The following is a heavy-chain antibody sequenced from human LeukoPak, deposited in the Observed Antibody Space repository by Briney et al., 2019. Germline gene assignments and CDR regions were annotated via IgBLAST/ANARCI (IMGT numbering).Heavy chain of an antibody. V-gene: IGHV3-7*03. CDR3: ARDQYYYDSSGYGGLYYFDY. CDR1: GFTFSSYW. CDR2: IKQDGSEK. J-gene: IGHJ4*02. D-gene: IGHD3-22*01. Sequence: GGTLRLSCAASGFTFSSYWMSWVRQAPGKGLEWVANIKQDGSEKYYVDSVKGRFTISRDNAKNSLYLQMNSLRAEDTAVYYCARDQYYYDSSGYGGLYYFDYWGQGTLVTVSS.